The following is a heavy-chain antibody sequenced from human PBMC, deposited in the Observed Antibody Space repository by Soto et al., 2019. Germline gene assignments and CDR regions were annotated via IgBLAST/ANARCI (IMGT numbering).Heavy chain of an antibody. CDR2: IYNSETF. J-gene: IGHJ4*02. CDR1: GDSIIGGCSY. D-gene: IGHD6-19*01. Sequence: SETLSLTCSVSGDSIIGGCSYWCLIQPPPGKGLEWIGFIYNSETFNCNPSLKSRVTLSVDTSKHQFSLKLSSVIAADTAVYYCVIVPLRYSSSLNRALWGQGGLVTV. V-gene: IGHV4-61*01. CDR3: VIVPLRYSSSLNRAL.